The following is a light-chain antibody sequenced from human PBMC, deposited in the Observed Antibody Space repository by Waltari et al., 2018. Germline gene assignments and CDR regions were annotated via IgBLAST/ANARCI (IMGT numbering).Light chain of an antibody. Sequence: DIQMTQSPSSLSASVGDRVTITCRAGQKINGYLNWYQHKPGKAPKLLIYGASNLQTGVPSRVSGSESGTDFTLTINSLQPEDFATYFCQQTYSTPGITFGQGTRLEI. J-gene: IGKJ5*01. V-gene: IGKV1-39*01. CDR1: QKINGY. CDR3: QQTYSTPGIT. CDR2: GAS.